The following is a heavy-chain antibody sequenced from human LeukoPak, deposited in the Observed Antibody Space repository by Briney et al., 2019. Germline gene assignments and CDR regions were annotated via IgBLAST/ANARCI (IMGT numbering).Heavy chain of an antibody. CDR2: IYYSGST. CDR1: GGSISSSSYY. D-gene: IGHD4-23*01. Sequence: SETLSLTCTVSGGSISSSSYYWGWIRQPPGKGLEWIGSIYYSGSTYYNPSLKSRVTISVDTSKNQFSLKLSSVTAADTAVYYCARDGVISAFDIWGQGTMVTVSS. J-gene: IGHJ3*02. CDR3: ARDGVISAFDI. V-gene: IGHV4-39*07.